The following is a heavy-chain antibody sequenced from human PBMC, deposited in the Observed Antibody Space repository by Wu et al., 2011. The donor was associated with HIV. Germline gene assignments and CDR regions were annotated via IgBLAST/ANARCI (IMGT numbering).Heavy chain of an antibody. CDR1: GYTFTGYY. CDR3: ARAVCETAYCSTGNWVFDY. D-gene: IGHD2-2*01. V-gene: IGHV1-2*02. CDR2: INPNSGGT. J-gene: IGHJ4*02. Sequence: QVQLVQSGAEVKKPGASVKVSCKASGYTFTGYYMHWVRQAPGQGLEWMGWINPNSGGTKYVQKFQGRVTMTGDTSISTVYMDLRRLRSDDTAVYYCARAVCETAYCSTGNWVFDYWGQGTLVTVSS.